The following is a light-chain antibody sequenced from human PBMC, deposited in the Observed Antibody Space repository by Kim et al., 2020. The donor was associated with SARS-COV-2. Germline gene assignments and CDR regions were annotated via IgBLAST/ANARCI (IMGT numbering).Light chain of an antibody. CDR2: EVS. V-gene: IGLV2-23*02. CDR1: SSDVGNYNL. J-gene: IGLJ3*02. Sequence: GQSITISCTGTSSDVGNYNLVSWHQHHPGKAPKLIIYEVSKRPSGVSSRFSGSKSGNTASLTISGLQSEDEADYYCCTFAGNSLWVFGGGTQLTVL. CDR3: CTFAGNSLWV.